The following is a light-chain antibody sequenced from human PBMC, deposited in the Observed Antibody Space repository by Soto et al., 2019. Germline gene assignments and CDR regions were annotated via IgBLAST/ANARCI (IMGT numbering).Light chain of an antibody. CDR1: QGISNF. J-gene: IGKJ3*01. CDR2: AAS. CDR3: QQFNTDPRT. V-gene: IGKV1-9*01. Sequence: IQLTQSPSSLSASVGDRVNITCRASQGISNFLAWYQQKPGKAPELLLYAASTLQSGVPSRFSGSGSGTDFTLTISRLQPEDFASYFCQQFNTDPRTFGPGTKVDF.